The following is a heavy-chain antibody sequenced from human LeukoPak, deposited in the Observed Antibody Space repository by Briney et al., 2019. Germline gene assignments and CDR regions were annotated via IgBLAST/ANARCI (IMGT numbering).Heavy chain of an antibody. D-gene: IGHD4-23*01. CDR3: ASGGGLATVVTQSDY. V-gene: IGHV3-21*01. CDR1: GFTFSSYS. Sequence: GGSLRLSCEASGFTFSSYSMNWVRQAPGKGLEWVSSISSSSSYIYYADSVKGRFTISRDSAKNSLYLQMNSLRAEDTAVYYCASGGGLATVVTQSDYWGQGTLVTVSS. J-gene: IGHJ4*02. CDR2: ISSSSSYI.